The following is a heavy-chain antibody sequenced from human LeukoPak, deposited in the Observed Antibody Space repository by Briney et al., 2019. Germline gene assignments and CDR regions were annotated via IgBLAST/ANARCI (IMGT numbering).Heavy chain of an antibody. V-gene: IGHV3-33*01. Sequence: GRSLRLSCAASGFTFSSYAMHWVRQAPGKGLEWVAVIWYDGTNKYYADSVKGRFTISRDSSKNTLYLQMNSLRAEDTALYYCARAAYDSSGHLTLWGQGTLVTVSS. J-gene: IGHJ4*02. CDR1: GFTFSSYA. CDR3: ARAAYDSSGHLTL. CDR2: IWYDGTNK. D-gene: IGHD3-22*01.